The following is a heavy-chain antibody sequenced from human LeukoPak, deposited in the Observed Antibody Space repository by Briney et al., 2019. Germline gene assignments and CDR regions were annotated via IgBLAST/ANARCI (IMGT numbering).Heavy chain of an antibody. CDR2: IYVSGRI. CDR1: GGSINNYY. CDR3: ARDSGTTGEVKFDP. J-gene: IGHJ5*02. Sequence: SETLSLTCTVSGGSINNYYWSWIRQPAGKGLEWIGRIYVSGRIDYNPSLRSRVTMSVDTSKNQLSLRVRSVTAADTGVYYCARDSGTTGEVKFDPWGQGTLVTVSS. D-gene: IGHD3-10*01. V-gene: IGHV4-4*07.